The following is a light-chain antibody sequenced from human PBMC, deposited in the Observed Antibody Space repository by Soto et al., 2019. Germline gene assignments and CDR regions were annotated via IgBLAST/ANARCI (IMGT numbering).Light chain of an antibody. V-gene: IGKV1-39*01. Sequence: DIPMTQSPSSLSASVGDSVTITCRASQTISNYLHWYQHKPGKAPKLLIYTASVLQTGVPSRFSGSESGTDFTLTINSLQPEDFATYFCQQSFSTPFTFGQGTKVEI. CDR1: QTISNY. J-gene: IGKJ2*01. CDR3: QQSFSTPFT. CDR2: TAS.